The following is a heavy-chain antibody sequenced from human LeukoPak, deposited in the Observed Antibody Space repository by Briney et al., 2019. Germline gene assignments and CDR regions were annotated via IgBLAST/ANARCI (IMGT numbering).Heavy chain of an antibody. V-gene: IGHV4-4*02. CDR3: ATRGQRNYYYYYMDV. J-gene: IGHJ6*03. CDR2: IYHSGST. Sequence: PSETLSLTCGVSGGSISSNNWWSWVRQPPGKGLEWIGEIYHSGSTNYNPSLKSRVTISVDKSKNQFSLKLSSVTAADTAVYYCATRGQRNYYYYYMDVWGKGTTVTVSS. CDR1: GGSISSNNW.